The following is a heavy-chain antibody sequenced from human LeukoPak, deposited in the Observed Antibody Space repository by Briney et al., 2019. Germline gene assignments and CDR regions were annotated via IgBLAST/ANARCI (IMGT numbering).Heavy chain of an antibody. CDR2: IIPIFGTA. Sequence: VASVKVSCKASGGTFSSYAISWVRQAPGQGLEWMGGIIPIFGTANYAQKFQGRVTITADESTSTAYMELSSLRSEDTAVYFCARGPFSGSTYHPNYFDYWGQGTLVTVSS. CDR3: ARGPFSGSTYHPNYFDY. J-gene: IGHJ4*02. CDR1: GGTFSSYA. D-gene: IGHD1-26*01. V-gene: IGHV1-69*13.